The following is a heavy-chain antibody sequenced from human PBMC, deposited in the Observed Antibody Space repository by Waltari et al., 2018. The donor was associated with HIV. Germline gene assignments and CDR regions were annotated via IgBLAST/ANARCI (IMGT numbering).Heavy chain of an antibody. CDR3: AREFQQWMGRLFDI. V-gene: IGHV3-7*01. D-gene: IGHD2-2*03. J-gene: IGHJ3*02. CDR1: GFTFSNYR. CDR2: IKEDGSEK. Sequence: QVVESGGGLVQPGGSLRLSCAASGFTFSNYRMSWVRQAPGKGLEWVANIKEDGSEKYYVDSVKGRFTIPRDNAKNSLYLQMNSLRAEDTAVYYCAREFQQWMGRLFDIWGQGTMVTVSS.